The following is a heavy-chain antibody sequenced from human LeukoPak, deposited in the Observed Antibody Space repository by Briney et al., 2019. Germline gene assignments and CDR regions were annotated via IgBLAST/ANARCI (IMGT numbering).Heavy chain of an antibody. J-gene: IGHJ4*02. CDR2: ISAYNGNT. CDR1: GYNFTSYG. D-gene: IGHD3-3*01. CDR3: ARGEHDFWSGYYTQFDY. Sequence: GASVKVSCKASGYNFTSYGITWVRQAPGQGLEWMGWISAYNGNTNYAQKLQGRVTMTTDTSTSTAYMELRSLRSDDTAVYYCARGEHDFWSGYYTQFDYWGQGTLVTVSS. V-gene: IGHV1-18*01.